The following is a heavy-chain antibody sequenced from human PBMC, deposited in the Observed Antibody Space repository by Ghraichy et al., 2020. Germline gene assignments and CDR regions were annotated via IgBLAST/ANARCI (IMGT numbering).Heavy chain of an antibody. V-gene: IGHV3-11*01. Sequence: GGSLRLSCAASGFTFSDYYMSWIRQAPGKGLEWVSYISSDGNTMYYADSVKGRFAISRDNAKNSVHLQMNSLRAEDTAVYYCTRDRGQIYYYFNMDVWGQGTAVTVSS. D-gene: IGHD5-24*01. CDR2: ISSDGNTM. CDR3: TRDRGQIYYYFNMDV. J-gene: IGHJ6*03. CDR1: GFTFSDYY.